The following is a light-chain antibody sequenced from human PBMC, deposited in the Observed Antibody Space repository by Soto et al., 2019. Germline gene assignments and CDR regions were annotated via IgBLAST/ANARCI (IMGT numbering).Light chain of an antibody. Sequence: DIQMTQSPSTLSASVGDRVTITCRASQYIHNYLAWYQQKPGEAPKLLIYEAANLESGVPSRFSGSGTGTEFTLTLSSLQPDGFATYYCQQSNNYPWTFGQGTRVEI. J-gene: IGKJ1*01. CDR3: QQSNNYPWT. V-gene: IGKV1-5*03. CDR2: EAA. CDR1: QYIHNY.